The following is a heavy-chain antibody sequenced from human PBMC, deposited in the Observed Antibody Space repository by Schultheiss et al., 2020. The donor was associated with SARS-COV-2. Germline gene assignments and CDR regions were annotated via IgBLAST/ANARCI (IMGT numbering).Heavy chain of an antibody. CDR3: AGLGGGSSSGTVDY. J-gene: IGHJ4*02. D-gene: IGHD6-6*01. CDR1: GGSISSSSYY. CDR2: IYYSGST. V-gene: IGHV4-39*01. Sequence: SQTLSLTCTVSGGSISSSSYYWGWIRQPPGKGLEWIGSIYYSGSTYYNPSLKSRVTISVDTSKNQFSLKLSSVTAADTAVYYCAGLGGGSSSGTVDYWGQGTLVTVSS.